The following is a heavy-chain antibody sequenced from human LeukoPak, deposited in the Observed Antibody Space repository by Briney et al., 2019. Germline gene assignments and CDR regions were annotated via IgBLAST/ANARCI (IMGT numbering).Heavy chain of an antibody. Sequence: GASVKVSCKASGYTFTSYGISWVRQAPGQGLEWMGWISAYNGNTNYAQKLQGRVTMTTDTSTSTAYMELRSLRSDDTAVYYCARGKEYYAFWSGYYTGVLHWFDPWGQGTLVTVSS. D-gene: IGHD3-3*01. J-gene: IGHJ5*02. CDR3: ARGKEYYAFWSGYYTGVLHWFDP. CDR1: GYTFTSYG. V-gene: IGHV1-18*01. CDR2: ISAYNGNT.